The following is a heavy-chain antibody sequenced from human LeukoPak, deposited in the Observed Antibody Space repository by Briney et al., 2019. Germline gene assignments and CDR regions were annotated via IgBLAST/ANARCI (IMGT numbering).Heavy chain of an antibody. CDR1: GFTFSSYS. Sequence: GGSLRLSCAASGFTFSSYSMNWVRQAPGKGLEWVSSISSSSSYIYYADSVKGRFTISRDNAKNSLYLQMNSLRAEDTAVYYCARDSRNWNVYSPHNDYWGQGTLVTVSS. V-gene: IGHV3-21*01. J-gene: IGHJ4*02. CDR3: ARDSRNWNVYSPHNDY. D-gene: IGHD1-1*01. CDR2: ISSSSSYI.